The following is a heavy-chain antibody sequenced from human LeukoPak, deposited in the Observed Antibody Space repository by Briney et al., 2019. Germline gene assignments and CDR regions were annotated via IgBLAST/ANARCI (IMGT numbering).Heavy chain of an antibody. V-gene: IGHV4-34*01. CDR1: GGSFSGYY. Sequence: SETLSLTCAVYGGSFSGYYWSWIRKPPGKGLEWIGEINHSGSTNYNPSLKSRVTISVDTSKNQFSLKLSSVTAADTAVYYCARSARGYCSGGSCYSKYFQHWGQGTLVTVSS. J-gene: IGHJ1*01. D-gene: IGHD2-15*01. CDR3: ARSARGYCSGGSCYSKYFQH. CDR2: INHSGST.